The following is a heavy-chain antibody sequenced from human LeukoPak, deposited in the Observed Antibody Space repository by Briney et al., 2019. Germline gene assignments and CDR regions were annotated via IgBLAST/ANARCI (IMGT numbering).Heavy chain of an antibody. CDR2: IYYSGNT. CDR1: GGSISSGSHY. D-gene: IGHD5-12*01. J-gene: IGHJ5*02. V-gene: IGHV4-39*01. CDR3: ARRSRNIVATMTAHNWFDP. Sequence: SETLSLTCSVSGGSISSGSHYWGWIRQPPGKGLEWIGNIYYSGNTYYNPSLKSRVTISVDTSKNQFSLKLSSVTAADTAVYYCARRSRNIVATMTAHNWFDPWGQGTLVTVSS.